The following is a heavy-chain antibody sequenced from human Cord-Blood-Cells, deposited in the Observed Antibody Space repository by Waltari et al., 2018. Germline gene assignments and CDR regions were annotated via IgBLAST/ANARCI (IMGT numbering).Heavy chain of an antibody. V-gene: IGHV1-8*03. CDR1: GYTFTSYD. D-gene: IGHD4-17*01. CDR3: ARGVGEMTTVTFDY. CDR2: MNPNSGNT. Sequence: QVQLVQSGAEVKKPGASVKVSCKASGYTFTSYDTNWVRQATGQGLEWMGWMNPNSGNTGYAQKFQGRVTITRNTSISTAYMELSSLGSEDTAVYYCARGVGEMTTVTFDYWGQGTLVTVSS. J-gene: IGHJ4*02.